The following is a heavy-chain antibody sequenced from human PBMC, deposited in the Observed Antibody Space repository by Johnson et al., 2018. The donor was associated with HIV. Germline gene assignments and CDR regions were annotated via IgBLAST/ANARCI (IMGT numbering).Heavy chain of an antibody. CDR1: GFTFSSYA. V-gene: IGHV3-30-3*01. CDR3: AREWGMMTFGGVSPRNAFDI. Sequence: QMQLVESGGGVVQPGRSLRLSCAASGFTFSSYAMHWVRQAPGKGLEWVAVISYDGSNKYYADSVKGRFTISRDNSKNTLYLQMNSLRAGDTAVYYCAREWGMMTFGGVSPRNAFDIWGQGTMVTVSS. CDR2: ISYDGSNK. D-gene: IGHD3-16*01. J-gene: IGHJ3*02.